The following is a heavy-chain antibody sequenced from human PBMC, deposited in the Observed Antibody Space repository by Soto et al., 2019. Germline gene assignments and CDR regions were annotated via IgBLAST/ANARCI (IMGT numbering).Heavy chain of an antibody. J-gene: IGHJ4*02. CDR1: GFTFSRYA. V-gene: IGHV3-64*01. CDR2: ISSNGGST. D-gene: IGHD5-12*01. CDR3: ARGGRGYEFDY. Sequence: EVQLVESGGGLVQPGGSLRLSCAASGFTFSRYAMHWVRQAPGKGLEYVSPISSNGGSTYYANSVKGRFTISRDNSKNKLYLQMGSLRPEDTAGYYCARGGRGYEFDYWGQGTLVTVSS.